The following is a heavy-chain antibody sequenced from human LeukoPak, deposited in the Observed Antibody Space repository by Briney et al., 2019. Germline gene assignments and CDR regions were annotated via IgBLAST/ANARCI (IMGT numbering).Heavy chain of an antibody. D-gene: IGHD3-16*01. CDR1: GFTFSSYW. CDR2: INSDGSST. V-gene: IGHV3-74*01. Sequence: GGSLRLSCAASGFTFSSYWMHWVRPAPGKGLVWVSRINSDGSSTSYADSVKGRFTISRDNAKNTLYLQMNSLRDEDTAVYYCARDLVPGYDDQYNWFDPWGQGTLVTVSS. CDR3: ARDLVPGYDDQYNWFDP. J-gene: IGHJ5*02.